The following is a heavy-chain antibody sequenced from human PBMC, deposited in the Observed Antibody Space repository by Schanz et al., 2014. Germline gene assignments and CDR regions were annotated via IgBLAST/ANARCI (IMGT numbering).Heavy chain of an antibody. CDR3: AKGMGYCSGGTCYDYYYYGLDV. V-gene: IGHV3-21*04. D-gene: IGHD2-15*01. CDR2: ISSSSSYI. J-gene: IGHJ6*02. Sequence: EVQLVESGGGLVKPGGSLRLSCEASEFTFSSYSMNWVRQAPGKGLEWVSSISSSSSYIYYADSVKGRFTISRDNAKNSLYLQMNSLRAEDTAVFYCAKGMGYCSGGTCYDYYYYGLDVWGQGTTVTVSS. CDR1: EFTFSSYS.